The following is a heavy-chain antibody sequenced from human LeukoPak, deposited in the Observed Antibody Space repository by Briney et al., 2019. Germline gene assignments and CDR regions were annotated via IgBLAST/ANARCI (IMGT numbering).Heavy chain of an antibody. J-gene: IGHJ4*02. Sequence: PGGSLRLSCAASGFTFSSYDMHWVRQATGKGLEWVSAIGTAGDTYYPGSVKGRFTISRENAKNSLYLQMNSLRAGDTAVYYCARGPIYYDSSGYWEPRYFDYWGQGTLVTVSS. CDR3: ARGPIYYDSSGYWEPRYFDY. V-gene: IGHV3-13*01. D-gene: IGHD3-22*01. CDR1: GFTFSSYD. CDR2: IGTAGDT.